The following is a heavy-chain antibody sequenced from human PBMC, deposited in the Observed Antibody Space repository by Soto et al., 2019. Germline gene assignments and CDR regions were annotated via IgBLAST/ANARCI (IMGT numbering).Heavy chain of an antibody. Sequence: GGSLRLSCVVSGFTFSDHYMSWIRQAPGKGLEWISFISSSGESIDYADSVKGRFTISRDNVRNSVYLQMTSLTVEDTAIYYCARETVSLDWFDSWGQGTLVTVSS. D-gene: IGHD4-4*01. V-gene: IGHV3-11*01. J-gene: IGHJ5*01. CDR1: GFTFSDHY. CDR3: ARETVSLDWFDS. CDR2: ISSSGESI.